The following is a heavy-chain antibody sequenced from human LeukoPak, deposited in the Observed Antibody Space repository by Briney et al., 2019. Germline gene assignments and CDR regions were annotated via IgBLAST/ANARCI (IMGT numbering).Heavy chain of an antibody. Sequence: PSETLSLTCTVSGGSISSYYWSWVRQAPGKGLEWVSFIYSDGSTYYADSVQGRFTLSRDNSKNTLYLQMNSLRAEDTAVYYCARAPGFIDYWGQGTLVTVSS. J-gene: IGHJ4*02. CDR1: GGSISSYY. CDR2: IYSDGST. D-gene: IGHD1-14*01. CDR3: ARAPGFIDY. V-gene: IGHV3-66*01.